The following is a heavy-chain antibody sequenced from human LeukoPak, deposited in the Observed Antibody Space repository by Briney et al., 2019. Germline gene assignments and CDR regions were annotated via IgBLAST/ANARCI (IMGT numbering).Heavy chain of an antibody. CDR2: INHSGST. V-gene: IGHV4-34*01. D-gene: IGHD6-13*01. J-gene: IGHJ3*02. Sequence: SETLSLTCAVYGGSFIGFHWNWIRQPPGKGLEWIGDINHSGSTNYNPSLTSRVTISVDPSKNQFSLNLSSVTAADTAVYYCARGPLRVGAAGFDIWGQGTLVTVSS. CDR1: GGSFIGFH. CDR3: ARGPLRVGAAGFDI.